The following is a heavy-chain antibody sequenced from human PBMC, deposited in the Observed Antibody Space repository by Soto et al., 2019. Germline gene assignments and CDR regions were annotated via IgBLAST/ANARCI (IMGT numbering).Heavy chain of an antibody. CDR3: STGFCIGNYCYHDGMDA. J-gene: IGHJ6*02. V-gene: IGHV3-15*07. CDR2: IKSESDGGTA. CDR1: GFPFAKAW. D-gene: IGHD3-3*01. Sequence: GGSLRLSCATSGFPFAKAWMNWVRLAPGKGLEWVGHIKSESDGGTAEYAAPVTGRFIISRDDSKNMVFLQMNNLKTEDTGVYYCSTGFCIGNYCYHDGMDAWGQGTTVTVSS.